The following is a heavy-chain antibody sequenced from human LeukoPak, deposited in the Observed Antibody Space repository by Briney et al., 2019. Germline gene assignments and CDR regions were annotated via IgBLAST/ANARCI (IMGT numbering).Heavy chain of an antibody. Sequence: GESLKISCKGSGYSFTSYWIGWVRQMPGKGLEWMGIIYPGDSDTRYSPSFQGQVTISADKSISTAYLQWSSLKASDTAMYYCVREKYYYGSGSYYNDAFDIWGQGTMVTVSS. V-gene: IGHV5-51*01. CDR1: GYSFTSYW. D-gene: IGHD3-10*01. CDR2: IYPGDSDT. CDR3: VREKYYYGSGSYYNDAFDI. J-gene: IGHJ3*02.